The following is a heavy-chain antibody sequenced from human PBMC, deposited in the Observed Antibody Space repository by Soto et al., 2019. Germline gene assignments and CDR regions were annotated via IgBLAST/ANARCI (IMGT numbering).Heavy chain of an antibody. CDR2: VYWDGVK. CDR3: ARRPTGQFYGDFFDY. V-gene: IGHV2-5*02. J-gene: IGHJ4*02. D-gene: IGHD4-17*01. CDR1: GFSLTTTGVG. Sequence: GPTLVNPTQTVTLTCTFSGFSLTTTGVGVAWIRQTPGKALEWLAIVYWDGVKRYSPSLKSRLTITKDASRNQVVLTMTNMDPVDTATYYCARRPTGQFYGDFFDYWGQGTLVTVSS.